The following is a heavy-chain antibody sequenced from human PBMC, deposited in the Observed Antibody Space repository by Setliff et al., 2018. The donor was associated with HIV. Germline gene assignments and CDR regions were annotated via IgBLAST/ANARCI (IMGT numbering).Heavy chain of an antibody. Sequence: PSETLSLTCAVYGESFSGYYWSWIRQPAGKGLEWLGEINHSGRAKYNPSLKSRASISADTSKNQFSLRLTSVTAADTAVYYCARGTKLVWGRWFDPWGQGTLVTVSS. CDR3: ARGTKLVWGRWFDP. CDR1: GESFSGYY. D-gene: IGHD3-16*01. CDR2: INHSGRA. V-gene: IGHV4-34*01. J-gene: IGHJ5*02.